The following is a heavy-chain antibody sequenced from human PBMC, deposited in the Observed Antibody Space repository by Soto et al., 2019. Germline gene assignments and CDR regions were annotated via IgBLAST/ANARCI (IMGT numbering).Heavy chain of an antibody. V-gene: IGHV4-30-4*01. CDR1: GDSISSGDYY. Sequence: QVQLQESGPGLVKPSQTLSLTCTVSGDSISSGDYYWSWIRQPPGKGLEWIGYIYYSGSTYYNPSLKSRVTXXVXPXXTHYSLKLSSVTAADTAVYYCARGLNYYDSSELDYWGQGTLVTVSS. CDR3: ARGLNYYDSSELDY. D-gene: IGHD3-22*01. CDR2: IYYSGST. J-gene: IGHJ4*02.